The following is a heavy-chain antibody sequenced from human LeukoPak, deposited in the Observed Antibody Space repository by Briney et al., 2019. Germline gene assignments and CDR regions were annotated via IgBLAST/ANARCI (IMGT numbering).Heavy chain of an antibody. CDR2: ISSTGATI. CDR1: GFTFSSNG. V-gene: IGHV3-48*02. CDR3: ARANSLMVRGVISYFDS. J-gene: IGHJ4*02. Sequence: GGSLRLSCAASGFTFSSNGMSWVRQAPGKGLDFIAYISSTGATIYYADSLKGRFTISRDNARNSLYLQMNSLRDEDTAVYFCARANSLMVRGVISYFDSWGQGTLVTVSS. D-gene: IGHD3-10*01.